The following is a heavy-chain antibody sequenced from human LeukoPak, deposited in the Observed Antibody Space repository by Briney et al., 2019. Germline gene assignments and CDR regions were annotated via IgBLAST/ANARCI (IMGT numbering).Heavy chain of an antibody. CDR2: ISGSGGST. Sequence: GGSLRLSCAASGFTFSSYAMSWVRQAPGKGLEWVSAISGSGGSTYYADSVKGRFTISRDNSKNTLYLQMNSLRAEDTAVYYCASYDFWTNDAFDIWGQGTMVTVSS. V-gene: IGHV3-23*01. CDR1: GFTFSSYA. D-gene: IGHD3-3*01. J-gene: IGHJ3*02. CDR3: ASYDFWTNDAFDI.